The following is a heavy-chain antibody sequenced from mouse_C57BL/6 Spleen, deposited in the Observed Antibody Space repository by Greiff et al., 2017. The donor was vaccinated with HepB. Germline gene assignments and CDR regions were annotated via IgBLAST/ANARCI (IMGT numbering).Heavy chain of an antibody. D-gene: IGHD2-4*01. J-gene: IGHJ3*01. V-gene: IGHV1-26*01. Sequence: VQLQQSGPELVKPGASVKISCKASGYTFTDYYMNWVKQSHGKSLEWIGDINPNNGGTSYNQKFKGKATLTVDKSSSTAYMELRSLTSEDSAVYYCARVDDYDFTWFAYWGQGTLVTVSA. CDR3: ARVDDYDFTWFAY. CDR1: GYTFTDYY. CDR2: INPNNGGT.